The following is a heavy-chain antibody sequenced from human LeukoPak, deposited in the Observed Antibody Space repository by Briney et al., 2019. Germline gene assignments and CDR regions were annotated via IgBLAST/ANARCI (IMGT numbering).Heavy chain of an antibody. Sequence: SETLSLTCTVSGGSISSYYWSWIRQPPGKGLEWIGYIYYSGSTNYNPSLKSRVTISVDTSKNQSSLKLSSVTAADTAVYYCARDIPGYSYGSAFDIWGQGTMVTVSS. D-gene: IGHD5-18*01. J-gene: IGHJ3*02. CDR1: GGSISSYY. V-gene: IGHV4-59*01. CDR2: IYYSGST. CDR3: ARDIPGYSYGSAFDI.